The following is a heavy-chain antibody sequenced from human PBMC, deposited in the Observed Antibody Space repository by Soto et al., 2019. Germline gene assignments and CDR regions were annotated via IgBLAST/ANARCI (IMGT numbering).Heavy chain of an antibody. CDR3: AREVVSPTTSDAFDI. J-gene: IGHJ3*02. CDR2: ISYTGSA. V-gene: IGHV4-31*03. Sequence: SETLSLTCTVSGGSISNINYFWSWIRQHPGKGLEWIGYISYTGSAYYSPSLESRVSISVDTSKNHFSLRLNSVTAADTAMYYCAREVVSPTTSDAFDIWGQGTMVTVSS. CDR1: GGSISNINYF. D-gene: IGHD4-4*01.